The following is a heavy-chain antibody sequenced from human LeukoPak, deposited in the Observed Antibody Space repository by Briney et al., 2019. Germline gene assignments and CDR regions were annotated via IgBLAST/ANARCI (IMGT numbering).Heavy chain of an antibody. D-gene: IGHD5-18*01. V-gene: IGHV4-59*12. Sequence: PSETLSLTCTVSGGSISSYYWSWIRQPPGKGLEWIGYIYYSGSTNYNPSLKSRVTISVDTSKNQFSLKLSSVTAADTAVYYCARGKIRGYSYGLSARNWFDPWGQGTLVTVSS. J-gene: IGHJ5*02. CDR1: GGSISSYY. CDR3: ARGKIRGYSYGLSARNWFDP. CDR2: IYYSGST.